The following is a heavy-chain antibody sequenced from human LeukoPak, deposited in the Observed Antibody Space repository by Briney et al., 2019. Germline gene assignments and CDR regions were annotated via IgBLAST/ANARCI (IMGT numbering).Heavy chain of an antibody. V-gene: IGHV4-59*12. CDR2: IYYRGST. CDR1: GDSISSYY. D-gene: IGHD3-3*01. J-gene: IGHJ5*02. CDR3: AKDVGGVVVPRGFDP. Sequence: SSQTLSLTCTVSGDSISSYYWSWVRQPPAKGLECIGYIYYRGSTKYNPSLESRVTISVDTSKNQFSLKMSSVTAADTAVYYCAKDVGGVVVPRGFDPWGEGTLVIVSS.